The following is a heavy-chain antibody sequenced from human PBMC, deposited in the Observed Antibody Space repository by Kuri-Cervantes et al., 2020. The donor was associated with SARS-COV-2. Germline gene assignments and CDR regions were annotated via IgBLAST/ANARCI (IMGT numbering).Heavy chain of an antibody. V-gene: IGHV3-48*01. J-gene: IGHJ2*01. CDR2: ISSSSSTI. CDR1: GFTFSSYS. Sequence: GGSLRLSCAASGFTFSSYSMNWVRQAPGKGLEWVSYISSSSSTIYYADSVKGRFTISRDNSKNTLYLQMNSLRAEDTAVYYCAKNCIAARWYWYFDLWGRGTLVTVSS. D-gene: IGHD6-6*01. CDR3: AKNCIAARWYWYFDL.